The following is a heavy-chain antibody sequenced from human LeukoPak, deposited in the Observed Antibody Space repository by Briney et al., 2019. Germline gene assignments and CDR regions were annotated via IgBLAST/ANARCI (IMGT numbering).Heavy chain of an antibody. CDR3: AGKKCGGDCNSFNWFDP. CDR2: ISGSGGST. D-gene: IGHD2-21*02. J-gene: IGHJ5*02. V-gene: IGHV3-23*01. CDR1: GFTFSSYG. Sequence: GGSLRLSCAASGFTFSSYGMSWVRQAPGKGLEWVSAISGSGGSTYYADSVKGRFTISRDNSKNTVYLQKDSLRAEDTAVYYCAGKKCGGDCNSFNWFDPWGQGTLVTVSS.